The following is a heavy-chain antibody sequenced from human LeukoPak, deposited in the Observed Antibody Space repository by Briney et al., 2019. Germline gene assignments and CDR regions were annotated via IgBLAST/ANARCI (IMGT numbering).Heavy chain of an antibody. CDR3: AREVAAAGQIYYYYYMDV. Sequence: SETLSLTCTVSSGSVSSSSYYWGWIRQPPGKGLEWIGSIYYSGSTYYNPSLKSRVTISVDTPKNQISLKLSSVTAADTAVYYCAREVAAAGQIYYYYYMDVWGKGTTVTVSS. CDR1: SGSVSSSSYY. CDR2: IYYSGST. V-gene: IGHV4-39*07. D-gene: IGHD6-13*01. J-gene: IGHJ6*03.